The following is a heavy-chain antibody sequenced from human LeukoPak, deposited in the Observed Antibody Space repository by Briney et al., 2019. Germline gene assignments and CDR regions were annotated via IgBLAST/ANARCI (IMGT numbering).Heavy chain of an antibody. D-gene: IGHD3-9*01. CDR2: FDPEDGET. J-gene: IGHJ4*02. Sequence: ASVKVSCKVSGYTLTELSMHWARQAPGKGLEWMGGFDPEDGETIYAQKFQGRVTMTEDTSTDTAYMELSSLRSEDTAVYYCATVEDYDILTGYPWAFDYWGQGTLVTVSS. CDR3: ATVEDYDILTGYPWAFDY. CDR1: GYTLTELS. V-gene: IGHV1-24*01.